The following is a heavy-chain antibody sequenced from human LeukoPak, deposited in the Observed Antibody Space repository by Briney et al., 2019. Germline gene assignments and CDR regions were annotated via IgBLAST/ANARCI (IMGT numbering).Heavy chain of an antibody. CDR1: GFTFSSYG. CDR3: AKGIAAADFNWFDP. Sequence: GGSLRLSCAASGFTFSSYGMHWIRQAPGRGLEWVAYIQYSGGIRKYADSVKGRFTISRDNSKNTLYLQMNSLRAEDTAVYYCAKGIAAADFNWFDPWGQGTPVTVSS. D-gene: IGHD6-13*01. CDR2: IQYSGGIR. J-gene: IGHJ5*02. V-gene: IGHV3-30*02.